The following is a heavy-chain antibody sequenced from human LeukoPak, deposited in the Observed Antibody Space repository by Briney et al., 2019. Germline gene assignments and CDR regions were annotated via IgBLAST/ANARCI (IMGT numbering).Heavy chain of an antibody. D-gene: IGHD3-9*01. CDR2: ISSSSSYI. Sequence: GGSLRLSCAASGFTFSSYSMNWVRQAPGKGLEWVSSISSSSSYIYYADSVKGRFTISRDNAENSLYLQMNSLRAEDTAVYYFARDSDWDDAFDIWGQGTMVTVSS. V-gene: IGHV3-21*01. CDR3: ARDSDWDDAFDI. J-gene: IGHJ3*02. CDR1: GFTFSSYS.